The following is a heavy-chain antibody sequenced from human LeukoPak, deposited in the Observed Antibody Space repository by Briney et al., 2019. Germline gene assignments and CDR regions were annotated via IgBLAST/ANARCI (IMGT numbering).Heavy chain of an antibody. D-gene: IGHD2-2*01. Sequence: GESLKISCQCSGYRLTSYWIGWVRQMRGKGLEWMGIVYSGDSETRYSPSFQGQVTISADKSISTAYLQWSSLKASDTAMYYCARGSSSSTSSWGMDVWGQGTTVTVSS. CDR3: ARGSSSSTSSWGMDV. V-gene: IGHV5-51*01. CDR2: VYSGDSET. J-gene: IGHJ6*02. CDR1: GYRLTSYW.